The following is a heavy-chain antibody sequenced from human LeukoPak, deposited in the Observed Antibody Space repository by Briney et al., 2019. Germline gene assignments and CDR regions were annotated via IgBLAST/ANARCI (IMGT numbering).Heavy chain of an antibody. D-gene: IGHD2-2*01. CDR3: AREHLTSCYDY. CDR2: IKQDGSEK. CDR1: GFTFSSYW. Sequence: GGSLRLSCAASGFTFSSYWMSWVRQVPGKGLEWVANIKQDGSEKYYVDSVKGRFTISRDNAKNSLYLQMNSLRAEDTAVYYCAREHLTSCYDYWGQGTLVTVSS. V-gene: IGHV3-7*01. J-gene: IGHJ4*02.